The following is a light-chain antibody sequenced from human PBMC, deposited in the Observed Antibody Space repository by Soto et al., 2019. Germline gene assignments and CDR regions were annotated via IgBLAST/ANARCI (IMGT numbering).Light chain of an antibody. Sequence: QSVLTQPPSVSGTPGQRITISCSGSLSNIESHTVNWYQQVPGTAPKLLIVTNNQRPSGVPDRFSGSKSGASASLAISGLQHEDEATYYCATWDDSRKGVFGTGTKLTVL. CDR3: ATWDDSRKGV. CDR2: TNN. V-gene: IGLV1-44*01. CDR1: LSNIESHT. J-gene: IGLJ1*01.